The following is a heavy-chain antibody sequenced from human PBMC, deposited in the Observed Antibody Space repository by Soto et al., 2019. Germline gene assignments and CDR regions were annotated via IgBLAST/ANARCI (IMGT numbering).Heavy chain of an antibody. CDR1: GGTISSGGYY. J-gene: IGHJ5*02. CDR2: IYYSGST. CDR3: ARVGSGDIVVAGNWFDP. Sequence: SETLSLTCTVSGGTISSGGYYWSWIRQHPGKGLEWIGYIYYSGSTYYNPSLKSRVTISVDTSKNQFSLKLSSVTAADTAVYYCARVGSGDIVVAGNWFDPWGQGTLVTVSS. V-gene: IGHV4-31*03. D-gene: IGHD2-15*01.